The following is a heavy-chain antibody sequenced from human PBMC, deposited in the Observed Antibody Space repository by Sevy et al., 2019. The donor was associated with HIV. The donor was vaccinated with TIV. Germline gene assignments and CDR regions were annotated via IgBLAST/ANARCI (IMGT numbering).Heavy chain of an antibody. CDR1: GGTFSSYA. D-gene: IGHD6-6*01. J-gene: IGHJ4*02. CDR2: IIPIFGTA. CDR3: ARGLIATRRGGGYYFDY. V-gene: IGHV1-69*13. Sequence: ASVKVSCKASGGTFSSYAISWVRQAPGQGLEWMGGIIPIFGTANYAQKSQGRVTVTADESTSTAYMELSSLRSEDTAVYYCARGLIATRRGGGYYFDYWGQGTLVTVSS.